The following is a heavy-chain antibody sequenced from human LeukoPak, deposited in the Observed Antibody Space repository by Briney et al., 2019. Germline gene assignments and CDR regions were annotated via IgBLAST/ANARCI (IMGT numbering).Heavy chain of an antibody. Sequence: PGGSLRLSCAASGFTFSDHYIDWVRQVPGKGLEWVGRSRDKGNSYTTAYAASVRGRFTISRDDSKNSLYLQMNSLKIEDTAVYYCTTEAYYYDSSGYYYTGAFDYWGQGTLVTVSS. CDR2: SRDKGNSYTT. V-gene: IGHV3-72*01. J-gene: IGHJ4*02. CDR1: GFTFSDHY. D-gene: IGHD3-22*01. CDR3: TTEAYYYDSSGYYYTGAFDY.